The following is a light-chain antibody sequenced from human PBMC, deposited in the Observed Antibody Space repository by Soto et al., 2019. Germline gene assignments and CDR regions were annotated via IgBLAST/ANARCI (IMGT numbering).Light chain of an antibody. Sequence: EIVMTQSPATLFVSPGERVTLFCRASQSVRSNLAWYSQKPGQAPRLLIYRTSTRATGIPARFSGSGSGTEFTLTINSLQSEDFAIYYCEQYKNGPPWTFGQGTKVEI. CDR2: RTS. CDR1: QSVRSN. V-gene: IGKV3-15*01. J-gene: IGKJ1*01. CDR3: EQYKNGPPWT.